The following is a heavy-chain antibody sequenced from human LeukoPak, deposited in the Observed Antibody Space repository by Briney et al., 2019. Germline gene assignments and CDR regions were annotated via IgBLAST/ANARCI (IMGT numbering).Heavy chain of an antibody. D-gene: IGHD2-2*01. CDR3: ARARPYCSSTSCYGYSFDY. J-gene: IGHJ4*02. CDR1: GYTFTGYY. CDR2: INPNSGGT. V-gene: IGHV1-2*02. Sequence: GASAKVSGKASGYTFTGYYMHWVRQAPGQGLEWMGWINPNSGGTNYAQKFQGRVTMTRDTSISTAYMGLSRLRSDDTAVYYCARARPYCSSTSCYGYSFDYWGQGTLVTVSS.